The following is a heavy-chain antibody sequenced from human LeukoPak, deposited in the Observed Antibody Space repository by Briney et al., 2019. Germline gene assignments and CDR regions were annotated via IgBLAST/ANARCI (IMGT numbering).Heavy chain of an antibody. D-gene: IGHD2-8*02. J-gene: IGHJ3*02. V-gene: IGHV6-1*01. CDR2: TYYMSKWYN. Sequence: SRTLSLTCAISGDSVSSNRATWNWIRQSPSRGLEWLGRTYYMSKWYNDYAVSVKSRITINPDTSKNQFSLQLNSVTPEDTAVYFCARDQPWTTGFDIWGQGTMVTVSS. CDR1: GDSVSSNRAT. CDR3: ARDQPWTTGFDI.